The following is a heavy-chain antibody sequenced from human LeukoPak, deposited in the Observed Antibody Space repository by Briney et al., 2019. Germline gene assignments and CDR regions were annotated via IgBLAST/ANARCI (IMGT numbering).Heavy chain of an antibody. Sequence: ASVKVSCKASGYTFTSYYMHWVRQAPGQGLEWMGIINPSGGSTSYAQKFQGRVTMTRDTSTSTVYMELSSLRSEDTAVYYCARDLSSCSSTSCFYDYWGQGTLVTVSS. CDR3: ARDLSSCSSTSCFYDY. CDR1: GYTFTSYY. CDR2: INPSGGST. V-gene: IGHV1-46*01. J-gene: IGHJ4*02. D-gene: IGHD2-2*01.